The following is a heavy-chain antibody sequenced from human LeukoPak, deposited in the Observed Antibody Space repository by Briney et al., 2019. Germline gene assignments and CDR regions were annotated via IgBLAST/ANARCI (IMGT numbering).Heavy chain of an antibody. D-gene: IGHD6-13*01. Sequence: SETLSLTCTVSGGSISSYYWSWIRQPPGKGLEWIGYIYYSGSTNYNPSLKSRVTISVDTSKNQFSLKLSPVTAADTAVYYCASTSSSWYNYYYYYMDVWGKGTTVTVSS. CDR3: ASTSSSWYNYYYYYMDV. CDR2: IYYSGST. CDR1: GGSISSYY. V-gene: IGHV4-59*01. J-gene: IGHJ6*03.